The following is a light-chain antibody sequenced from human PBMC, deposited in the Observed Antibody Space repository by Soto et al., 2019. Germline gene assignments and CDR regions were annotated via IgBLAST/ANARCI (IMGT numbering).Light chain of an antibody. J-gene: IGKJ1*01. Sequence: EIVLTQSPGTLSLSPGERATLSCRASQSVSSSYLAWYQQKPGQAPRLLIYGASSRATGIPDRFSGSGSGTDLTLTISRLEPEDFAVYYCQQYGSSPSRTFGQGTKV. CDR2: GAS. CDR3: QQYGSSPSRT. V-gene: IGKV3-20*01. CDR1: QSVSSSY.